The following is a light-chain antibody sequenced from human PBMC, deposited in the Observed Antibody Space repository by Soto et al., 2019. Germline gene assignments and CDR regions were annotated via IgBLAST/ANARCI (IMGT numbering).Light chain of an antibody. V-gene: IGKV3-15*01. CDR2: GAS. J-gene: IGKJ1*01. CDR3: HQYNKWPPGT. Sequence: DIQMTQSPATLPMSPGERATLSCRASQSISSNLAWYQQKPGQAPRLLIYGASTRASGIPARFSGSGSGTEFTLTISSLQSEDFAIYYCHQYNKWPPGTFGQGTKVEMK. CDR1: QSISSN.